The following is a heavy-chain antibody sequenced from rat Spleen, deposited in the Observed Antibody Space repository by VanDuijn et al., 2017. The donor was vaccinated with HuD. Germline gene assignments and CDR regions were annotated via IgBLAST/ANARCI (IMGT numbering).Heavy chain of an antibody. D-gene: IGHD1-12*02. CDR3: ARRRYDGTYYLY. CDR2: INSAGST. J-gene: IGHJ2*01. CDR1: GDSISSNF. V-gene: IGHV3-3*01. Sequence: EVQLQESGPGLVKPSQSLSLTCSVTGDSISSNFWGWIRKFPGNRLEWMGYINSAGSTNYNPSLKSRISITRDTSKNQFFLQVNSVTTDDTANYYCARRRYDGTYYLYWGQGVMVTVSS.